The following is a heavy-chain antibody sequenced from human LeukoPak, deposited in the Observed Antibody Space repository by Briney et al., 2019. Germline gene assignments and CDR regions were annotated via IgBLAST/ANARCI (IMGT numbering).Heavy chain of an antibody. D-gene: IGHD6-13*01. CDR2: ISSSSGYI. Sequence: PGGSLRLSCAASGFTFSTYSMNWVRQAPGKGLEWVSSISSSSGYIYNADSVKGRFTISRDNAKNSLYLQMNSLRAEDTAVYYCAREYSSSWGRYFDYWGQGTLVTVSS. CDR1: GFTFSTYS. J-gene: IGHJ4*02. CDR3: AREYSSSWGRYFDY. V-gene: IGHV3-21*04.